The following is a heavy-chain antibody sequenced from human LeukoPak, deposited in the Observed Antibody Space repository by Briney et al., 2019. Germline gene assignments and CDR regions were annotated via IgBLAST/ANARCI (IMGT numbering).Heavy chain of an antibody. CDR1: GGSFSGYY. Sequence: SETLSLTCAVYGGSFSGYYWGWIRQPPGKGLEWIGSIYYSGSTYYNPSLKSRVTISVDTSKNQFSLKLSSVTTADTAVYYCARRIAAADPYYFDYWGQGTLVTVSS. CDR3: ARRIAAADPYYFDY. J-gene: IGHJ4*02. V-gene: IGHV4-39*01. CDR2: IYYSGST. D-gene: IGHD6-13*01.